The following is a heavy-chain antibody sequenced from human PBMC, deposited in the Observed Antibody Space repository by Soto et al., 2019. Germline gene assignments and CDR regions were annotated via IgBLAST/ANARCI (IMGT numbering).Heavy chain of an antibody. Sequence: GASVKVSCKASGYTFTVYYMHWVRQAPGQGLEWMGWISAYNGNTNYAQKLQGRVTMTTDTSTSTAYMELRSLRSDDTAVYYCARDYYDSLVSSYWGQGTLVTVSS. CDR3: ARDYYDSLVSSY. CDR1: GYTFTVYY. D-gene: IGHD3-22*01. CDR2: ISAYNGNT. J-gene: IGHJ4*02. V-gene: IGHV1-18*04.